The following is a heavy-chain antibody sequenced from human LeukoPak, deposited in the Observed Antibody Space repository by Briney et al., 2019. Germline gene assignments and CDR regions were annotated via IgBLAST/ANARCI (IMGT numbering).Heavy chain of an antibody. CDR3: ARNYIVVVVAAIKRPTYFDY. CDR2: MYYSGTT. D-gene: IGHD2-15*01. Sequence: SETLSLTCTVSDDSISSSNYYWGWLRQPPGKGLEWIGSMYYSGTTYYNPSLKSRVTISVDTSKNQFSLKLSSVTAADTAVYYCARNYIVVVVAAIKRPTYFDYWGQGTLVTVSS. CDR1: DDSISSSNYY. V-gene: IGHV4-39*01. J-gene: IGHJ4*02.